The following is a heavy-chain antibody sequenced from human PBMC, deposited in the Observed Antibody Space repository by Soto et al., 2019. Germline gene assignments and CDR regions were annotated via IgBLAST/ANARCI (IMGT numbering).Heavy chain of an antibody. CDR2: IIPIFGTA. J-gene: IGHJ4*02. Sequence: QVQLVQSGAEVRKPGSSVKVSCKASGGTFSSHAISWVRQAPGQGLEWMGGIIPIFGTANHAQKFQGRVTMIADESTSTVYMELSSLRSEDTAMYYCARGWGYDSNDYYYAYWGQGTLVIVSS. CDR1: GGTFSSHA. V-gene: IGHV1-69*01. D-gene: IGHD3-22*01. CDR3: ARGWGYDSNDYYYAY.